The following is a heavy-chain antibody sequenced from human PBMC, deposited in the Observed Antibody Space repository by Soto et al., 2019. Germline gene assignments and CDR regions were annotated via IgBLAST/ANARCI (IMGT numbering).Heavy chain of an antibody. CDR1: GGTFSSYA. CDR2: IIPIFGTA. V-gene: IGHV1-69*01. D-gene: IGHD2-15*01. CDR3: ARDAPYCSGRSCYSGWFDP. Sequence: QVQLVQSGAEVKKPGSSVKVSCKASGGTFSSYAISWVRQAPGQGLEWMGGIIPIFGTANYAQKFQGRVTITADESTSTAYMELSSLRSEDTAVYYCARDAPYCSGRSCYSGWFDPWGQGTLVTVSS. J-gene: IGHJ5*02.